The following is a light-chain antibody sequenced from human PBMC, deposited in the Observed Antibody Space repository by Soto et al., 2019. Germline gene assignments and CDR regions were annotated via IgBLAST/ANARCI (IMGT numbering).Light chain of an antibody. CDR3: QSYDSRLSDYV. CDR1: SSNIGAGYD. J-gene: IGLJ1*01. V-gene: IGLV1-40*01. CDR2: VNS. Sequence: QSVLTQSPSVSGAPGQRVTISCTGSSSNIGAGYDVHWYQQLPGTAPNLLIYVNSNRPSGVPDRFSGSKSGTSASLTITGLQAEDEADYYCQSYDSRLSDYVFGSGTKLTVL.